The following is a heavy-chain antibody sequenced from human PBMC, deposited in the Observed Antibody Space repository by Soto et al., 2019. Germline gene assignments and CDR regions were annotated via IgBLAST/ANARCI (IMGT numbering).Heavy chain of an antibody. CDR3: ARLGGYVSVGYYYLWDS. V-gene: IGHV4-39*01. CDR2: INHSGST. Sequence: QLQLQESGPGLVKPSETLSLTCRVSDGSMNSDSSHSGWIRQPPGKGLEWIGVINHSGSTYHNLSLKGRVTMSVDASRNQFSLKLTSMTAADTAVYYCARLGGYVSVGYYYLWDSWGQGTLVTVSS. J-gene: IGHJ4*02. D-gene: IGHD3-22*01. CDR1: DGSMNSDSSH.